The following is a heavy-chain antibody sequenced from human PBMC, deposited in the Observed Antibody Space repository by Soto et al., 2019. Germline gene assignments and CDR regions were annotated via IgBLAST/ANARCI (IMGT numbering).Heavy chain of an antibody. CDR3: AREGGVCTNGVCYYFDY. D-gene: IGHD2-8*01. CDR1: GFTFSSYW. Sequence: EVQLVESGGGLVQPGGSLRLSCAASGFTFSSYWMSWVRQAPGKGLEWVANIKQDGSEKYYVDSVKGRFTISRDNAKNSRYLQMNSLRAEDTAVYYCAREGGVCTNGVCYYFDYWGQGTLVTVSS. V-gene: IGHV3-7*01. J-gene: IGHJ4*02. CDR2: IKQDGSEK.